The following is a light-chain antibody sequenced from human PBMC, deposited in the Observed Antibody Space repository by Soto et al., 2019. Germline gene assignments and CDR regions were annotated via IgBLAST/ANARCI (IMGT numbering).Light chain of an antibody. Sequence: DTQLTQSPSTLSASIGDRVTITCRASQAISDWLAWYQQRPGEAPKLLIYKASTLQSGVPLRFSGSGSGTEFTLTISSLQPDDFATYYCQQRTFGQGTKVEIK. CDR3: QQRT. CDR1: QAISDW. J-gene: IGKJ1*01. V-gene: IGKV1-5*03. CDR2: KAS.